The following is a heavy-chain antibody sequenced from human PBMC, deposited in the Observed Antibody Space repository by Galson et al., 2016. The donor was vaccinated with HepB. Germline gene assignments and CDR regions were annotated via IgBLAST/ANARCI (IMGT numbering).Heavy chain of an antibody. J-gene: IGHJ4*02. CDR2: MFYTGRT. Sequence: SETLSLTCTVSGGSISSDIYYWGWIRQPPGQGLEWIGNMFYTGRTFHNPSLKSRVTISVDTSKNQFSLKLSSVTAADTALYYCASLNENYFDYWGQGTLVPVSS. CDR3: ASLNENYFDY. CDR1: GGSISSDIYY. D-gene: IGHD1-1*01. V-gene: IGHV4-39*01.